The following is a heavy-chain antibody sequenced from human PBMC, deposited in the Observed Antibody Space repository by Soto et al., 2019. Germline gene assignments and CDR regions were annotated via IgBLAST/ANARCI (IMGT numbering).Heavy chain of an antibody. Sequence: GESLKISCKGSGYSFTSYWIGWVRQMPGKGLEWMGIIYPGDSDTRYSPSFQGQVTISADKSISTAYLQWSSLKASDTAMYYCARHVPDLTGGEYVVFAFAIPGQRTTVPVSS. J-gene: IGHJ3*02. CDR1: GYSFTSYW. D-gene: IGHD4-17*01. V-gene: IGHV5-51*01. CDR2: IYPGDSDT. CDR3: ARHVPDLTGGEYVVFAFAI.